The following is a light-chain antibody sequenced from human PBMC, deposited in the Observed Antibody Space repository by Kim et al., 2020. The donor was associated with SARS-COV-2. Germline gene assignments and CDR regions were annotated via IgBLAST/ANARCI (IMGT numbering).Light chain of an antibody. V-gene: IGLV2-8*01. Sequence: ALTQPPSASGSPGQSVTISCTGTSSDVGGYNYVSWYQQHPGKAPKLMIYEVNKRPSGVPDRFSGSKSGNTASLTVSGLQADDEADYYCSSFAGSNNVFGTGTKVTVL. CDR2: EVN. J-gene: IGLJ1*01. CDR1: SSDVGGYNY. CDR3: SSFAGSNNV.